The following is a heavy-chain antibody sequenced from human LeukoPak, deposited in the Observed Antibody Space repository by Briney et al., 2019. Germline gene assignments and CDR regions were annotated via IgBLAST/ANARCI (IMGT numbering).Heavy chain of an antibody. Sequence: GGSLRLSCAASGFTFSNAWMSWVRQAPGKGLQWVGHIQSKIDGGTPEYAAPVKGRFTISRDNSKNTLYLQMNSLRAEDTAVYYCAKDVAMVAPDAFDIWGQGTMVTVSS. V-gene: IGHV3-15*01. CDR2: IQSKIDGGTP. D-gene: IGHD5-18*01. J-gene: IGHJ3*02. CDR1: GFTFSNAW. CDR3: AKDVAMVAPDAFDI.